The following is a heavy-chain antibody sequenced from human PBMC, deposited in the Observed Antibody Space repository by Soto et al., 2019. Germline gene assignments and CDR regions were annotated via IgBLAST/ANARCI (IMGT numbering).Heavy chain of an antibody. J-gene: IGHJ5*02. CDR3: ARELATVITGWFDP. CDR1: GGTFSSYA. CDR2: IIPIFGTA. D-gene: IGHD4-17*01. Sequence: QVQLVQSGAEVKKPGSSVKVSCKASGGTFSSYAISWVRQAPGQGLEWMGGIIPIFGTANYAQKFQGRVTSXAXEXXSTAYMQLSSLRSEDTAVYYCARELATVITGWFDPWGQGTLVTVSS. V-gene: IGHV1-69*12.